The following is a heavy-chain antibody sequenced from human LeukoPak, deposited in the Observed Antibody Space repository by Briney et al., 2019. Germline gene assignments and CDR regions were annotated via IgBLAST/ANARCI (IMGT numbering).Heavy chain of an antibody. CDR2: ISSNSAYI. Sequence: GGSLRLSCAASGFTFSDYSMNWVRQAPGQGLEWVSSISSNSAYIYYVDSLRGRFTVSRDNAKSSLFLQMNSLRVEDTAVYYCARAHCSGRGCYQRYDGFDIWGQGTVVTASS. CDR1: GFTFSDYS. J-gene: IGHJ3*02. D-gene: IGHD2-15*01. V-gene: IGHV3-21*01. CDR3: ARAHCSGRGCYQRYDGFDI.